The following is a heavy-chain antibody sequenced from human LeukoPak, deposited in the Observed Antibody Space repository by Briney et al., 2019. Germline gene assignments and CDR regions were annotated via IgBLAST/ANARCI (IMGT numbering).Heavy chain of an antibody. Sequence: PGGSLRLSCAASGFTFSSYEMNWVRQAPGKGLEWVANMKEDGGEINYVASVKGRFTISRDNAKNSLDLQMNSLRVDDTAVYYCVRDRGYSTFDYWGQGTLVIVSS. J-gene: IGHJ4*02. D-gene: IGHD4-23*01. V-gene: IGHV3-7*01. CDR2: MKEDGGEI. CDR3: VRDRGYSTFDY. CDR1: GFTFSSYE.